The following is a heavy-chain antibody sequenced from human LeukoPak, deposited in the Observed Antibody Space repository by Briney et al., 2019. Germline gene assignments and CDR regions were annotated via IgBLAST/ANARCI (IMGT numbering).Heavy chain of an antibody. Sequence: SETLSLTCSVSGYSISSYYWSWSRQPPGKGLEWIGYIYYSGNTKYNPSLKSRVTISVDTSRNQFSLKLSSVTAADTAVYYCARGRYCSCGYCYWYFDLWGRGTLVTVSS. CDR2: IYYSGNT. CDR3: ARGRYCSCGYCYWYFDL. J-gene: IGHJ2*01. V-gene: IGHV4-59*01. D-gene: IGHD2-15*01. CDR1: GYSISSYY.